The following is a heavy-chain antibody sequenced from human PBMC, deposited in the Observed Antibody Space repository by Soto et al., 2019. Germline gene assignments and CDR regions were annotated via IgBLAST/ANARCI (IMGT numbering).Heavy chain of an antibody. J-gene: IGHJ4*02. CDR1: GGSISSGGYY. CDR3: ARHEIQLWLQLDY. CDR2: IYYSGST. Sequence: SETLSLTCTVSGGSISSGGYYWSWIRQHPGKGLEWIGSIYYSGSTYYNPSLKSRVTISVDTSKNQFSLKLSSVTAADTAVYYCARHEIQLWLQLDYWGQGTLVTVSS. V-gene: IGHV4-39*01. D-gene: IGHD5-18*01.